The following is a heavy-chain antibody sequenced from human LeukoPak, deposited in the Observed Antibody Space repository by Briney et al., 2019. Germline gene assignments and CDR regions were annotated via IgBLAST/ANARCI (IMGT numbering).Heavy chain of an antibody. CDR3: VTDLVIKGYFDY. D-gene: IGHD2-21*01. J-gene: IGHJ4*02. CDR1: GFTFSRYW. CDR2: IRRKTDGETT. V-gene: IGHV3-15*01. Sequence: GGSLRLSCAASGFTFSRYWMSWVRQAPGKGLEWVGRIRRKTDGETTDHAAPVKGRFTISRDDSKNTLYLQMNSLKTEDTAVYYCVTDLVIKGYFDYWGQGALVTVSS.